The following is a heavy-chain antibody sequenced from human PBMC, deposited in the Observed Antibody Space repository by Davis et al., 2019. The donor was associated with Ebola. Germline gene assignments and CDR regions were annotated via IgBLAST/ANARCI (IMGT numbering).Heavy chain of an antibody. J-gene: IGHJ4*02. CDR1: GFNFGNFW. CDR2: IYRDGSEK. Sequence: GESLKISCAASGFNFGNFWMSWVRQAPGKGLEWVANIYRDGSEKYYVDSVKGRFSISRDNSRNFLYLQMNGLRAEDTALYYCTAYDSTFRNYWGQGTLVTVSS. D-gene: IGHD3-22*01. V-gene: IGHV3-7*03. CDR3: TAYDSTFRNY.